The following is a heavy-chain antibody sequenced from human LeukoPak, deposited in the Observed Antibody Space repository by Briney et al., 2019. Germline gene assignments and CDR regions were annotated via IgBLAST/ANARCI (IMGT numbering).Heavy chain of an antibody. D-gene: IGHD6-13*01. CDR2: MNPNSGNT. Sequence: ASVKVSCKASGYTFTSYDINWVRQATGQGLEWMGWMNPNSGNTGYAQKFQGRVTITRNTSISTAYMELSSLRSEDTAVYYCARDREYSSSEGNWFDPWGQGTLVTVSS. V-gene: IGHV1-8*03. CDR1: GYTFTSYD. CDR3: ARDREYSSSEGNWFDP. J-gene: IGHJ5*02.